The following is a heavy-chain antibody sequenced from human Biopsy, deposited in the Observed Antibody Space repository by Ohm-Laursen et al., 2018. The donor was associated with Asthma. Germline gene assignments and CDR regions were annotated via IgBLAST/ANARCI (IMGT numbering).Heavy chain of an antibody. D-gene: IGHD3-10*01. V-gene: IGHV1-18*01. CDR2: ISVYNGNT. CDR3: ARAVDYSHYYGIDV. CDR1: GHTFNSAG. J-gene: IGHJ6*02. Sequence: SSVKVSCKTSGHTFNSAGITWVRQAPGQGLEWMGWISVYNGNTKVAQKLQDRVTTITDTSTSTAYMELRSLRSDDTAVYFCARAVDYSHYYGIDVWGQGTTVTVS.